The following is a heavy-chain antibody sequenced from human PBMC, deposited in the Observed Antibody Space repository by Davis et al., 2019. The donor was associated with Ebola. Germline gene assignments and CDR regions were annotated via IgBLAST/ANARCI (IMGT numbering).Heavy chain of an antibody. V-gene: IGHV4-34*01. CDR2: INHSGST. Sequence: SETLSLTCAVYGGSFSGYYWSWIRQPPGKGLEWIGEINHSGSTNYNPSLKSRVTISVDTSKNQFSLKLSSVTAADTAVYYCASEYSGSYFSYWGQGTLVTVSS. D-gene: IGHD1-26*01. CDR3: ASEYSGSYFSY. J-gene: IGHJ4*02. CDR1: GGSFSGYY.